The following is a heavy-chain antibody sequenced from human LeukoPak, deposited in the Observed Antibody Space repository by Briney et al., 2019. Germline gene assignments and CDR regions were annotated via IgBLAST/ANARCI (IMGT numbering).Heavy chain of an antibody. CDR2: ISGSGGST. D-gene: IGHD6-13*01. V-gene: IGHV3-23*01. Sequence: GGSLRLSCAASGFTFSSYAMSWVRQAPGKGLEWVSAISGSGGSTYYADSVRGRFTIFRDTSMNTLFLQMNSLGAEDTAVYYCAKGAAAGKVDWFDPWGQGTLVTVSS. CDR3: AKGAAAGKVDWFDP. J-gene: IGHJ5*02. CDR1: GFTFSSYA.